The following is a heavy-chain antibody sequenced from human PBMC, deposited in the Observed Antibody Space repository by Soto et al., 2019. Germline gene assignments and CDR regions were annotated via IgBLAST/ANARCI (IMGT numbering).Heavy chain of an antibody. CDR2: ITPNGGGT. CDR3: ARGEQLVHFDS. V-gene: IGHV1-2*04. CDR1: GYIFPDYY. Sequence: ASVKVSCKASGYIFPDYYVHWVRQAPVEGLEWMGRITPNGGGTNYAENFQGWVTMTTDTSISTAYMELSRLNFDDTAVYYCARGEQLVHFDSWGQGTLVTVSS. J-gene: IGHJ4*01. D-gene: IGHD6-6*01.